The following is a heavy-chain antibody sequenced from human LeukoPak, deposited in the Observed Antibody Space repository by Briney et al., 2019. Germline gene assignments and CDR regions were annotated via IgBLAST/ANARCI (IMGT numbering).Heavy chain of an antibody. CDR3: AELGITMIGGV. V-gene: IGHV3-23*01. CDR1: GFTFSSYA. Sequence: GGSLRLSCAASGFTFSSYAMSWVRQPPGKGLEWVSAMSGSGGMTYSADSVKGRFTMSRDNSKETLYLQMNSLRAEDTAVYYCAELGITMIGGVWGKGTTVTISS. CDR2: MSGSGGMT. J-gene: IGHJ6*04. D-gene: IGHD3-10*02.